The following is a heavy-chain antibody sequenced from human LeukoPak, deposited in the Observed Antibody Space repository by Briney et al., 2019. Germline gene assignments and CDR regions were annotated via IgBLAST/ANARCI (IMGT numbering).Heavy chain of an antibody. J-gene: IGHJ4*02. V-gene: IGHV3-23*01. D-gene: IGHD4-23*01. CDR2: ISAGGGT. CDR1: GFTFSNFD. Sequence: GGSLRLSCAASGFTFSNFDMTWVSQAPGKGLEWVSGISAGGGTYYADSVKGRFTISRDNSKNTLYLHMDSLRAEDTAVYYCAKTLRWYDYWGQGTLVTVSS. CDR3: AKTLRWYDY.